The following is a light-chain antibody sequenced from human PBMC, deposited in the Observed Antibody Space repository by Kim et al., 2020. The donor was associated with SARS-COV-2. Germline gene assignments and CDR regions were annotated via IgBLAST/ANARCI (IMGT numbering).Light chain of an antibody. CDR3: QEANSFPPLT. CDR2: GTS. J-gene: IGKJ4*01. V-gene: IGKV1-12*01. CDR1: QGINSW. Sequence: DIQTTQSPSSVFASVGDRVTITCRASQGINSWLAWYQQKLGRAPKLLIYGTSNLQSGVPSRFSGSGSGTDFNLTISSLQPEDFATYYCQEANSFPPLTFGGGTKVDIK.